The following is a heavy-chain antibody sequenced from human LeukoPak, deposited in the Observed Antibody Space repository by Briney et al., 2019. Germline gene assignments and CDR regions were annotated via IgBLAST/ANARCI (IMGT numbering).Heavy chain of an antibody. Sequence: ASVKVSCKASGYTFTSYGISWVRQAPGQGLEWMGWISAYNGNTNYAQKLQGRVTMTTDTSTSTAYMELRSPRSDDTAVYYCARALRIHLGGYSGSYGGFDYWGQGTLVTVSS. J-gene: IGHJ4*02. D-gene: IGHD1-26*01. V-gene: IGHV1-18*01. CDR1: GYTFTSYG. CDR2: ISAYNGNT. CDR3: ARALRIHLGGYSGSYGGFDY.